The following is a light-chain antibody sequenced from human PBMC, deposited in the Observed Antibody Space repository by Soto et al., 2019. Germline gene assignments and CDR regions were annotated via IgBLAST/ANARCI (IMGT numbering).Light chain of an antibody. Sequence: EIVLTQSPGTLSLSPGDRATLSCRASQNIPDTYFGWYQKNPGQAPILLIYAVSTRARGIPDRFGGSWSGTYFALTISRLDPEYVVMYFCQQYGRSLGTFGQGTKVEV. CDR1: QNIPDTY. J-gene: IGKJ1*01. CDR2: AVS. V-gene: IGKV3-20*01. CDR3: QQYGRSLGT.